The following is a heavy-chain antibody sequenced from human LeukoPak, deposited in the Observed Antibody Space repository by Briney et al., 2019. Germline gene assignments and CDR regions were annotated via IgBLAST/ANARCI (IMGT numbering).Heavy chain of an antibody. CDR2: IRSKAYGGTT. V-gene: IGHV3-49*03. CDR3: TRVRELRYFDWLLSPPDY. CDR1: GFTFGDYA. J-gene: IGHJ4*02. D-gene: IGHD3-9*01. Sequence: GGSLRLSCTASGFTFGDYAMSWFRQAPGKGLEWVGFIRSKAYGGTTEYAASVKGRFTISRDDSKSIAYLQMNSLKTEDTAVYYCTRVRELRYFDWLLSPPDYWGQGTLVTVSS.